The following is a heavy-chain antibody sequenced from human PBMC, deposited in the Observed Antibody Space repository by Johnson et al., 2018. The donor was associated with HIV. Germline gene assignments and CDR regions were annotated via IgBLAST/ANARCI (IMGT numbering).Heavy chain of an antibody. J-gene: IGHJ3*02. D-gene: IGHD6-13*01. Sequence: VQLVESGGGVVQPGRSLRLSCAASGFTFSSYGMHWVRQAPGKGLEWVAFIRSDGTNKYYADFVKGRFSISRDNSKNTLYLQMNSLRAEDTAVYYCARDQRHIAAAGPPDAFDIWGQGTMVTVSS. V-gene: IGHV3-33*08. CDR1: GFTFSSYG. CDR3: ARDQRHIAAAGPPDAFDI. CDR2: IRSDGTNK.